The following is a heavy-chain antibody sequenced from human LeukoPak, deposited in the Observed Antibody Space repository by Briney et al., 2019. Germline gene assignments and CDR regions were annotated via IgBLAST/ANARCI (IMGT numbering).Heavy chain of an antibody. V-gene: IGHV4-61*02. CDR2: IYTSGST. CDR3: ARGRTTSIDY. Sequence: SETLSLTCTVSGGSISSGSYYWSWIRQPAGKGLEWIGRIYTSGSTNYNPSLKSRVTISVDTSKNQFSLKLSSVTAADTAVYYCARGRTTSIDYWGQGTLVTVSS. D-gene: IGHD4-11*01. J-gene: IGHJ4*02. CDR1: GGSISSGSYY.